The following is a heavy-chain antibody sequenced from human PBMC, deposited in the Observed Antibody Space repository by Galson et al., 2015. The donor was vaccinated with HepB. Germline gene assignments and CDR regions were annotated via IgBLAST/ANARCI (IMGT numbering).Heavy chain of an antibody. Sequence: SVKVSCKASGYTSTSYAIHWVRQAPGQRLEWMGWINAGNGNTEYSQVFQGRVTITRDTSASTAYMELSSLRSEDTAVYYYARGLDCSGGSCYSGGWFDPWGQGTLVTVSS. CDR1: GYTSTSYA. D-gene: IGHD2-15*01. CDR3: ARGLDCSGGSCYSGGWFDP. J-gene: IGHJ5*02. V-gene: IGHV1-3*01. CDR2: INAGNGNT.